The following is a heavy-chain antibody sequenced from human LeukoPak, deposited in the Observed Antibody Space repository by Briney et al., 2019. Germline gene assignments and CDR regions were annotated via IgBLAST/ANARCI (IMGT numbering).Heavy chain of an antibody. Sequence: GGSLRLSCAASGFTFSSYAMSWVRQAPGKGLEWVSAISGSGGSTYYADSVKGRFTISRDNSKNTLCLQMNSLRAEDTAVYFCAKGSSGSWGRLDYWGQGTLVTVSS. CDR3: AKGSSGSWGRLDY. V-gene: IGHV3-23*01. J-gene: IGHJ4*02. D-gene: IGHD3-10*01. CDR1: GFTFSSYA. CDR2: ISGSGGST.